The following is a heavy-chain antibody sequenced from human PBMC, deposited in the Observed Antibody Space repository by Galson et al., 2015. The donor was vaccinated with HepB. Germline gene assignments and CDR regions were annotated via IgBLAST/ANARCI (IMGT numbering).Heavy chain of an antibody. V-gene: IGHV3-74*01. J-gene: IGHJ4*02. CDR3: AASEVPAAIDY. D-gene: IGHD2-2*02. Sequence: SLRLSCAASGFTLSSYWMHWVRQAPGKGLVWVSRINSDGSSTSYADSVKGRFTISRDNAKNTLYLQMDSLRAEDTAVYYCAASEVPAAIDYWGQGTLVTVSS. CDR2: INSDGSST. CDR1: GFTLSSYW.